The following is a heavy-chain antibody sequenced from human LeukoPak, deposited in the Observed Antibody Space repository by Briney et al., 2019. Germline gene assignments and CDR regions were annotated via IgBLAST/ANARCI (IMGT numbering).Heavy chain of an antibody. V-gene: IGHV1-8*01. D-gene: IGHD5-12*01. CDR2: MNPNSGNT. CDR3: ARVWASGYEDDYYYYGMDV. J-gene: IGHJ6*02. Sequence: GASVKVSCKASGYTFTSYDINRVRQATGQGLEWMGWMNPNSGNTGYAQKFQGRVTMTRNTSISTAYMELSSLRSEDTAVYYCARVWASGYEDDYYYYGMDVWGQGTTVTVSS. CDR1: GYTFTSYD.